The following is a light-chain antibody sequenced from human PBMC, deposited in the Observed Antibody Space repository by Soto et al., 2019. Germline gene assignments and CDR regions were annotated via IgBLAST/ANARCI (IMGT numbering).Light chain of an antibody. CDR3: QQYSDWPPR. V-gene: IGKV3-15*01. CDR2: GAS. CDR1: QSVSSY. Sequence: EMVMTQSPATLSVSPGERATLSCRASQSVSSYLGWYQQKPGHPPRLLIYGASTRATGIPARFSGSGSGTEFTLTISSLQSEDFAVYYCQQYSDWPPRFGQGTKVEIK. J-gene: IGKJ1*01.